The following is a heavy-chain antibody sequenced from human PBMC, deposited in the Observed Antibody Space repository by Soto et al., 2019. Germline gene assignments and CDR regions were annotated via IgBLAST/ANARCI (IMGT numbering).Heavy chain of an antibody. CDR3: AKGFYGSGSYYNGRAFDS. CDR1: GFTFSTYA. CDR2: IDNSGGIT. Sequence: GGSLRLSCAASGFTFSTYAMSWVRQAPGKGLEWVSTIDNSGGITYYADSVKGRFTISRDNPKNTIYLQMNSLRAEDTAVYYCAKGFYGSGSYYNGRAFDSWGQGTLVTVSS. V-gene: IGHV3-23*05. D-gene: IGHD3-10*01. J-gene: IGHJ4*02.